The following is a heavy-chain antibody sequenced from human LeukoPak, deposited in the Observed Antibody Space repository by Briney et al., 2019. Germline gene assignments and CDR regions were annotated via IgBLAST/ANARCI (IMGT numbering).Heavy chain of an antibody. CDR1: GGSFSGYY. V-gene: IGHV4-34*01. J-gene: IGHJ6*02. CDR3: ARYSGSYYGMDV. D-gene: IGHD1-26*01. Sequence: SETLSLPCAVYGGSFSGYYWTWIRQPPGKALEWIGEINHSGSANYNPSLKSRVTISVDTSKNQFSLNVSPVTAADTAVYYCARYSGSYYGMDVWGQGTTVTVSS. CDR2: INHSGSA.